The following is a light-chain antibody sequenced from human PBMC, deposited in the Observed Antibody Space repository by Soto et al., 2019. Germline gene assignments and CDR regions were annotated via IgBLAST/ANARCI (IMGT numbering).Light chain of an antibody. Sequence: EIVLTQSPGTLSLSPGERATLSCRASQSVSSSYFTWYQQKPGQAPRLLIYSASTRAPGIPDRFSGSGSGTDFTLTISRLEPEDFAVYYCQQYGSSQYAFGQGTKLEIK. V-gene: IGKV3-20*01. CDR2: SAS. CDR1: QSVSSSY. J-gene: IGKJ2*01. CDR3: QQYGSSQYA.